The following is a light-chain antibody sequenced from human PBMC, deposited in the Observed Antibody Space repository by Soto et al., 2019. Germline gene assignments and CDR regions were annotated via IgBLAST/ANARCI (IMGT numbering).Light chain of an antibody. CDR3: QTWGTCIHVV. Sequence: QAVVTQSPSASASLGASVKLTCTLSSGHSSYAIAWHQQHPEKGPRYLMKLNSDGSHSKGDGIPDRFSGSSSGAERYLTISSLQSEDEADYYCQTWGTCIHVVFGGGTKLTVL. CDR2: LNSDGSH. J-gene: IGLJ2*01. CDR1: SGHSSYA. V-gene: IGLV4-69*01.